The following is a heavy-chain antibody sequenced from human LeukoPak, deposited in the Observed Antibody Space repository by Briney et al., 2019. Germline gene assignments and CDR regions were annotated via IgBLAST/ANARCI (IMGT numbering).Heavy chain of an antibody. Sequence: PGGSLRLSCAASGFTFSSYWMHWVRQAPGKGLVWVSRINSDGSSTTYADSVKGRFAISRDNAKNTLFLQMNSLSPEDTAVYYCARDRSIEDAFDIRGQGTMVTVSS. J-gene: IGHJ3*02. CDR3: ARDRSIEDAFDI. V-gene: IGHV3-74*03. CDR2: INSDGSST. D-gene: IGHD3-3*02. CDR1: GFTFSSYW.